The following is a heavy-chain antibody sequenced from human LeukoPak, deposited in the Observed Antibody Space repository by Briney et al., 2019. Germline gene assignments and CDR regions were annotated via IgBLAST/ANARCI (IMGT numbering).Heavy chain of an antibody. J-gene: IGHJ3*02. CDR1: GGTFSSYA. V-gene: IGHV1-69*06. CDR2: IIPIFGTA. D-gene: IGHD3-10*01. Sequence: SVKVSCKASGGTFSSYAISWVRQAPGQGLEWMGGIIPIFGTANYAQKFQGRVTITADKSTSTAYKELSSLRSEDTAVYYCARAGDYGSGSLAFDIWGQGTMVTVSS. CDR3: ARAGDYGSGSLAFDI.